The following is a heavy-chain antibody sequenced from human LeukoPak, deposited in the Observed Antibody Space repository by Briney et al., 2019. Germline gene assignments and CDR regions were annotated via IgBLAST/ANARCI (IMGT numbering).Heavy chain of an antibody. Sequence: ASVKVSCKASGYTFRQYSISWVRQAPGQGLEWMGWISPYKGNTDYAQKLQGRVTITADESTSTAYMELSSLRSEDTAVYYCARDLGPGRGRFDYWGQGTLVTVSS. CDR3: ARDLGPGRGRFDY. D-gene: IGHD3-10*01. J-gene: IGHJ4*02. CDR2: ISPYKGNT. V-gene: IGHV1-18*01. CDR1: GYTFRQYS.